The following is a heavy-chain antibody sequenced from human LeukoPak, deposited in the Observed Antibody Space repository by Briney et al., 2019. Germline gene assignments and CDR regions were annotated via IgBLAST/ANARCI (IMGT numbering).Heavy chain of an antibody. CDR3: AREAYTTGADY. J-gene: IGHJ4*02. CDR1: GYTFTSSG. D-gene: IGHD3-16*01. V-gene: IGHV1-18*01. CDR2: ISAYNVNA. Sequence: ASVKVSCKASGYTFTSSGVSWVRQAPGQGLEWMGWISAYNVNANYVQRLQGRVTLTTDTSTTTAYMELRSLTSDDTAVYYCAREAYTTGADYWGQGTLVTVSS.